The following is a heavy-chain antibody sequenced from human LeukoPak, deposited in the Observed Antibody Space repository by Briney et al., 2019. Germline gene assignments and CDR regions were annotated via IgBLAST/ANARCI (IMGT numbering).Heavy chain of an antibody. CDR1: GYTFTGYY. J-gene: IGHJ4*02. V-gene: IGHV1-2*02. D-gene: IGHD3-10*01. CDR3: ARGFVRQGRFDY. CDR2: INPNSGGT. Sequence: ASVKVSCKASGYTFTGYYMHWVRQAPGQGLEWRGWINPNSGGTNYSQKFQGRVTMTRNTSISTDYMELRRLRSEDTAVYYCARGFVRQGRFDYWGQGTLVTVSS.